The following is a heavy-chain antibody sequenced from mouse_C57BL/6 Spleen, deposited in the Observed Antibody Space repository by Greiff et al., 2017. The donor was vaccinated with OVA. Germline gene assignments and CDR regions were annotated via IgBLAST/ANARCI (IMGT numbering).Heavy chain of an antibody. Sequence: EVMLVESGPGMVKPSQSLSLTCTVTGYSITSGYDWHWIRHFPGNKLEWMGYISYSGSTNYNPSLKSRISITHDTSKNHFFLKLNSVTTEDTATYYCARGNYRYFDVWGTGTTVTVSS. CDR3: ARGNYRYFDV. J-gene: IGHJ1*03. V-gene: IGHV3-1*01. CDR1: GYSITSGYD. CDR2: ISYSGST.